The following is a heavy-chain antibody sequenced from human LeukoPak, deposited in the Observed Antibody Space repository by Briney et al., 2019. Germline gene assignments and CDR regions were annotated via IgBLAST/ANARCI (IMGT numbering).Heavy chain of an antibody. CDR3: ARGSPLTTVTTFPYWYFDL. CDR2: TYYRSKWYN. CDR1: GDSVSSNSAA. V-gene: IGHV6-1*01. Sequence: SQTLSLTCAISGDSVSSNSAAWNWIRQSPSRGLEWLGRTYYRSKWYNDYAVSVKSRITINPDTSKNQFSLQLNSVTPEDTAVYYCARGSPLTTVTTFPYWYFDLWGRGTLVTVPS. J-gene: IGHJ2*01. D-gene: IGHD4-17*01.